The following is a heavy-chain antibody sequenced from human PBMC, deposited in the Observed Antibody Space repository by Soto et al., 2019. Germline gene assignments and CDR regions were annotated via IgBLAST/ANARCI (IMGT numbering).Heavy chain of an antibody. V-gene: IGHV1-2*04. J-gene: IGHJ6*03. CDR1: GYTFTGYY. CDR2: INPNSGGT. D-gene: IGHD2-2*01. Sequence: GASVKVSCKASGYTFTGYYMHWVRQAPGQGLEWMGWINPNSGGTNYAQKFQGWVTMTRDTSISTAYMELSRLRSDDTAVYYCARGVVVPAAMIGAIYYMDFWGKGTTVTVSS. CDR3: ARGVVVPAAMIGAIYYMDF.